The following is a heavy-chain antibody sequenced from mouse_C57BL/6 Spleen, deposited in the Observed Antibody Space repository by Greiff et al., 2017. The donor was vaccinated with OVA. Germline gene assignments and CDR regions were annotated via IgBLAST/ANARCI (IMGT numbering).Heavy chain of an antibody. CDR1: GFTFSSYG. CDR3: AREGDYYGSSNYYAMDY. CDR2: ISSGGSYT. Sequence: EVHLVESGGDLVKPGGSLKLSCAASGFTFSSYGMSWVRQTPDKRLEWVATISSGGSYTYYPDSVKGRFTISRDNAKNTLYLQLSSLKSEDTAMYYCAREGDYYGSSNYYAMDYWGQGTSVTVSS. D-gene: IGHD1-1*01. V-gene: IGHV5-6*01. J-gene: IGHJ4*01.